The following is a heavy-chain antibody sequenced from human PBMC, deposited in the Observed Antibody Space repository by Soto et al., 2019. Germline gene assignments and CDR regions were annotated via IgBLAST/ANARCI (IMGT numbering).Heavy chain of an antibody. V-gene: IGHV3-23*01. J-gene: IGHJ4*02. CDR1: GFTFISYA. CDR3: AKGTVAAGSFPFDY. Sequence: PGGPLSLSCAASGFTFISYAMSWVRQAPGKGLEWVSAISGSGGSTYYADAVKGRFTITRDNSKNTLYLRMNSLRAEDSAVYYCAKGTVAAGSFPFDYWGQGTLVTVSS. D-gene: IGHD6-19*01. CDR2: ISGSGGST.